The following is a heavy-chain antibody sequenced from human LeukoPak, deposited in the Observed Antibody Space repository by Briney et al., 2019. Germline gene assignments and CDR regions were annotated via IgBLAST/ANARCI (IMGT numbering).Heavy chain of an antibody. CDR1: GDSVSSKSAS. Sequence: SQALSLTCAISGDSVSSKSASWNWIRQSPSGGLEWLGWTYYMSMRYNDYAASVISRIIINADTSKNQFSLQLNSVTPEDTAVYYCAGGERYSFDYWGQGTLVTVSS. CDR3: AGGERYSFDY. CDR2: TYYMSMRYN. D-gene: IGHD5-18*01. V-gene: IGHV6-1*01. J-gene: IGHJ4*02.